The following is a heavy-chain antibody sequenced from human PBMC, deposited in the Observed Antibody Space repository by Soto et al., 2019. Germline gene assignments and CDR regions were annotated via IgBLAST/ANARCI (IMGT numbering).Heavy chain of an antibody. J-gene: IGHJ5*02. CDR3: ARDYLDETTVTPNWFDP. V-gene: IGHV1-46*01. CDR1: GYTFTSYY. D-gene: IGHD4-17*01. CDR2: INPSGGST. Sequence: ASVKVSCKASGYTFTSYYMHWVRQAPGQGLEWMGIINPSGGSTSYAQKFQGRVTMTRDTSTSTVYMELSSLRSEDTAVYYCARDYLDETTVTPNWFDPWGQGTLVTVSS.